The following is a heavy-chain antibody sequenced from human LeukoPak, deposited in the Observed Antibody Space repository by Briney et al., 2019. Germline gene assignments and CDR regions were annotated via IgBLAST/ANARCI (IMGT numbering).Heavy chain of an antibody. Sequence: SETLSLTCTVSGGSISSGSYYWSWIRQPAGKGLEWIGRIYTSGSTNYNPSLKSRVTISVDASKNQFSLKLSSVTAADTAVYYCARYSLDNWFDPWGQGTLVTVSS. J-gene: IGHJ5*02. V-gene: IGHV4-61*02. CDR1: GGSISSGSYY. CDR3: ARYSLDNWFDP. D-gene: IGHD2-15*01. CDR2: IYTSGST.